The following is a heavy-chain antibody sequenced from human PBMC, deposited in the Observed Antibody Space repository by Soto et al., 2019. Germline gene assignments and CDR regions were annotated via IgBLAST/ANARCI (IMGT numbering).Heavy chain of an antibody. Sequence: PGGSLRLSCAASGFTFSSYAMSWVRQAPGKGLEWVSTINDSGGRTYYADSVKGRYTISRENSKNTLYLQMNSLRAEDTAVYYCARVPDYWGQGILVTVSS. CDR1: GFTFSSYA. V-gene: IGHV3-23*01. CDR2: INDSGGRT. CDR3: ARVPDY. J-gene: IGHJ4*02. D-gene: IGHD2-2*01.